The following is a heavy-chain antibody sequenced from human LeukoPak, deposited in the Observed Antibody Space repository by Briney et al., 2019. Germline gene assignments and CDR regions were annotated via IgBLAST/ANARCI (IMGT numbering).Heavy chain of an antibody. CDR2: IYYSGST. CDR3: ARSIPSDFWSGYQEYYYYYMDV. J-gene: IGHJ6*03. CDR1: GGSISSYY. D-gene: IGHD3-3*01. V-gene: IGHV4-59*01. Sequence: SETLSLTCTVSGGSISSYYWSWIRQPPGKGLEWIGCIYYSGSTNYNPSLKSRVTISVDTSKNQFSLKLSSVTAADTAVYYCARSIPSDFWSGYQEYYYYYMDVWGKGTTVTVSS.